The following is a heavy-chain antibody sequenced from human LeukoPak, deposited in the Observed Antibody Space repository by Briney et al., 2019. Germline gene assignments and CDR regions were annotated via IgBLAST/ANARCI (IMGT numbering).Heavy chain of an antibody. CDR1: GFTFSSYS. Sequence: GGSLRLSCAASGFTFSSYSMNWVRQAPGKGLEWVSYISSSSSMIYYADSVKGRFTISRDNAKNSLYLQMNSLRDEDTAVYYCARGKYSSGWYWFDPWGQGTLVTVSS. CDR2: ISSSSSMI. V-gene: IGHV3-48*02. CDR3: ARGKYSSGWYWFDP. J-gene: IGHJ5*02. D-gene: IGHD6-19*01.